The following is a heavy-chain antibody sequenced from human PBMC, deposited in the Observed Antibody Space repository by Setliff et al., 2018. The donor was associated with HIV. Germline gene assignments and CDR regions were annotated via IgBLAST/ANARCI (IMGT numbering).Heavy chain of an antibody. CDR2: ISPYNGNT. CDR3: ARGTRVGANDAFDI. CDR1: GYTFNSYT. V-gene: IGHV1-18*04. Sequence: ASVKVSCKASGYTFNSYTISWLRQAPGQGLEWMGWISPYNGNTDYAQEMQGRLTMTTDTSTSTAYMDLESLTSDDTAVYYCARGTRVGANDAFDIWGQGTMVTVSS. D-gene: IGHD1-26*01. J-gene: IGHJ3*02.